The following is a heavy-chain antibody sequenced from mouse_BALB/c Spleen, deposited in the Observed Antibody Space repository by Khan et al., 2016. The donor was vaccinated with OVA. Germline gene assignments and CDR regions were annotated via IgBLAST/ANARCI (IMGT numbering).Heavy chain of an antibody. J-gene: IGHJ3*01. V-gene: IGHV1-77*01. Sequence: QVQLQQSGAELARPGASVKLSCKASGYTFTDYYINWVKQRTGQGLEWIGEIYPRSGNTYYNEKFKGKATLTADKSSSIAYMQLSSLTSEDSAVYFCARRNYFGYTFAYWGQGTLVTVS. D-gene: IGHD1-2*01. CDR2: IYPRSGNT. CDR3: ARRNYFGYTFAY. CDR1: GYTFTDYY.